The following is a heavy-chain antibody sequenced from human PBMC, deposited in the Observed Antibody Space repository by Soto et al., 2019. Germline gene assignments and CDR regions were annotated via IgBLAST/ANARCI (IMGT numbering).Heavy chain of an antibody. CDR3: AGVRFEQQMSHFDY. J-gene: IGHJ4*02. CDR1: GDSVSSKSVA. V-gene: IGHV6-1*01. Sequence: SQTLSLTCAIFGDSVSSKSVAWNWIRQSPSRGLEWLGRTYYRSKWYDDYAVSVKSRITINPDTSKNQFSLQLNSVTPEDTAVYYCAGVRFEQQMSHFDYWGQGILVTVSS. D-gene: IGHD6-13*01. CDR2: TYYRSKWYD.